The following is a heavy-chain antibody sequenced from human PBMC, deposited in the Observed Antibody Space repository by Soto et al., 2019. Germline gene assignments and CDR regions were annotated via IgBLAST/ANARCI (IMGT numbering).Heavy chain of an antibody. CDR2: INPNSGGT. J-gene: IGHJ6*02. CDR1: GYTFTGYY. Sequence: VSVKVSCKASGYTFTGYYMHWVRQAPGQGLEWMGWINPNSGGTNYAQKFQGWVTMTRDTSISTAYMELSRLRSDDTAVYYCARGGYSGYDGAGYYYGMDVWGQGTTVTVSS. D-gene: IGHD5-12*01. CDR3: ARGGYSGYDGAGYYYGMDV. V-gene: IGHV1-2*04.